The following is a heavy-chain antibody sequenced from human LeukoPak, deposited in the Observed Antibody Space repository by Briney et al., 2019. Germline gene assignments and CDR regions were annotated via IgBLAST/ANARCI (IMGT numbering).Heavy chain of an antibody. V-gene: IGHV3-21*01. Sequence: PGGSLRLSCAASGFTFSSYSMNWVRQAPGKGLEWVSSISSSSSYIYYADSVKGRFTISRDNAKNSLYLQMNSLRAEDTAVYYCARDQRLQLQPFDYWGQGTLVTVSS. CDR2: ISSSSSYI. CDR3: ARDQRLQLQPFDY. D-gene: IGHD5-24*01. CDR1: GFTFSSYS. J-gene: IGHJ4*02.